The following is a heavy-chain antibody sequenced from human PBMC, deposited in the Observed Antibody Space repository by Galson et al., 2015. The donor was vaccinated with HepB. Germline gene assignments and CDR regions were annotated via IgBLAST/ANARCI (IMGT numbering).Heavy chain of an antibody. CDR2: TYYRSKWYN. Sequence: CAISGDSVSSNSAAWNWIRQSPSRGLEWLGRTYYRSKWYNDYAVSVKSRITINPDTSKNQFSLQLNSVTPEDTAVYYCAREYFGTGGLSPRVDYWGQGTLVTVSS. V-gene: IGHV6-1*01. CDR3: AREYFGTGGLSPRVDY. CDR1: GDSVSSNSAA. D-gene: IGHD7-27*01. J-gene: IGHJ4*02.